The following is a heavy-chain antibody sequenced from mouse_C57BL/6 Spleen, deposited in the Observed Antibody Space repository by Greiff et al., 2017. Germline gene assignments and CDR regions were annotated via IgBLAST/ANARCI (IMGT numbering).Heavy chain of an antibody. Sequence: QVQLQQSGPELVKPGASVKISCKASGYAFSSSWMNWVEQRPGKGLEWIGRIYPGDGDTNYNGKFKGKATLTADKSSSTAYMQLSSLTSEDSAVYFFARSKYLAWFAYWGQGTLVTVSA. J-gene: IGHJ3*01. CDR3: ARSKYLAWFAY. V-gene: IGHV1-82*01. D-gene: IGHD5-1*01. CDR1: GYAFSSSW. CDR2: IYPGDGDT.